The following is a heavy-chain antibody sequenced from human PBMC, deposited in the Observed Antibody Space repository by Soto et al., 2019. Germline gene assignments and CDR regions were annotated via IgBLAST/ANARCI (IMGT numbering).Heavy chain of an antibody. J-gene: IGHJ1*01. D-gene: IGHD2-2*01. CDR3: AKGRSEVISAAANH. V-gene: IGHV3-23*01. CDR1: GFTFNNYA. Sequence: GESLKISCAASGFTFNNYAMNWVRQAPGEGLEWVSVISGSGERTDYADSVKGRFIISRDNSKNTLHLQMNSLRVEDMAVYYCAKGRSEVISAAANHWGQGTLVTVSS. CDR2: ISGSGERT.